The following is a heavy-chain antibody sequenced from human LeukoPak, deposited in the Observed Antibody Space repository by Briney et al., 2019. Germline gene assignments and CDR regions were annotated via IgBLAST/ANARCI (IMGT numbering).Heavy chain of an antibody. CDR3: ARGALYYYDSSGSLDY. Sequence: SETLSLTCAVCGGSFSGYYWSWIRQPPGKGLEWIGEINHSGSTNYNPSLKSRVTISVDTSKNQFSLKLSSVTAAHTAVYYCARGALYYYDSSGSLDYWGQGTLVTVSS. V-gene: IGHV4-34*01. D-gene: IGHD3-22*01. CDR1: GGSFSGYY. J-gene: IGHJ4*02. CDR2: INHSGST.